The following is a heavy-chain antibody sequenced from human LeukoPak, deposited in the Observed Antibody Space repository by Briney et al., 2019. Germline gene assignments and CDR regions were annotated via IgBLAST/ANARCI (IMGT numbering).Heavy chain of an antibody. Sequence: PSQTLSLTCAVSGGSISSGGYSWSWIRQPPGKGLEWIGYIYYSGSTNYNPSLKSRVTISVDTSKNQFSLKMSSVTAADTAVYYCAGRRGYWYGWGYYYYYYGMDVWGLGTTVTVSS. D-gene: IGHD3-10*01. CDR1: GGSISSGGYS. CDR3: AGRRGYWYGWGYYYYYYGMDV. J-gene: IGHJ6*02. V-gene: IGHV4-30-4*07. CDR2: IYYSGST.